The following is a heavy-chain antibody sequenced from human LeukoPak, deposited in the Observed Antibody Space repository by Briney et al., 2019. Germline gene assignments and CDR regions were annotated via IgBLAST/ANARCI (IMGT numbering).Heavy chain of an antibody. CDR3: AKVESDTAMVTGLYFFDY. D-gene: IGHD5-18*01. CDR1: GFTFSSYA. Sequence: GGSLRLSCAASGFTFSSYAVSWVRQAPGKGLEWVSAISGSGGSTYYADSVKGRFTISRDNSKNTLYLQMNSLRAEDTAVYYCAKVESDTAMVTGLYFFDYWGQGTLVTVSS. CDR2: ISGSGGST. J-gene: IGHJ4*02. V-gene: IGHV3-23*01.